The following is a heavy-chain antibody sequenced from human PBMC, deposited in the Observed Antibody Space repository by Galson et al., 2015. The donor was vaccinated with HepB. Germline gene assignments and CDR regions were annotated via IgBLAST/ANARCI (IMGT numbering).Heavy chain of an antibody. V-gene: IGHV1-46*04. CDR2: IDPSGGTT. CDR1: GYTFTSYY. CDR3: AGNYYGSGSYHNAFDI. Sequence: SVKVSCKASGYTFTSYYMHWARQAPGQGLEWMGIIDPSGGTTSYAQRLQGRVTMTRDTSTSTVYMELSSLRSEDTAVYYCAGNYYGSGSYHNAFDIWGQGTMVTVSS. J-gene: IGHJ3*02. D-gene: IGHD3-10*01.